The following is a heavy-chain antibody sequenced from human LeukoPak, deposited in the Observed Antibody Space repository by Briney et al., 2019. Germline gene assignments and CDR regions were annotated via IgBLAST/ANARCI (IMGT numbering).Heavy chain of an antibody. Sequence: SETLSLTCTVSGGSISSYYWSWIRQPPGKGLEWIGYIYYSGSTNYNPSLKSRVTISVDTPKNQFSLKLSSVTAADTAVYYCARSENTAMGNFDYWGQGTLVTVSS. CDR1: GGSISSYY. CDR3: ARSENTAMGNFDY. D-gene: IGHD5-18*01. J-gene: IGHJ4*02. CDR2: IYYSGST. V-gene: IGHV4-59*01.